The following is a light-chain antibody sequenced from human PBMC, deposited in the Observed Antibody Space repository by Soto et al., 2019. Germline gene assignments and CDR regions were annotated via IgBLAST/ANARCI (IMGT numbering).Light chain of an antibody. CDR2: GAS. CDR1: QRISTN. Sequence: DIEMTQSRPILSVSPGEGDTLSCRASQRISTNLAWYQHIPGQAPRLLIYGASARATGIPARFSGSGSGAEYTLTISSLQSEDFAVYYCQQYDKWPRTFGQGTKVDIK. CDR3: QQYDKWPRT. J-gene: IGKJ1*01. V-gene: IGKV3-15*01.